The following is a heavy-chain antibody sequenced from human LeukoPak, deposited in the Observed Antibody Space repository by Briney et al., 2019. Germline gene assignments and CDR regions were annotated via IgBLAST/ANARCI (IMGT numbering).Heavy chain of an antibody. CDR1: GYAFTSYG. Sequence: ASVKVSCKASGYAFTSYGISWVRQAPGQGLEWMGWISAYNGNTNYAQKLQGRVTMTTDTSTSTAYMELRSLRSDDTAVYYCARSSSVTIPGYYFDYWGQGTLVTVSS. CDR3: ARSSSVTIPGYYFDY. J-gene: IGHJ4*02. CDR2: ISAYNGNT. D-gene: IGHD2-21*01. V-gene: IGHV1-18*01.